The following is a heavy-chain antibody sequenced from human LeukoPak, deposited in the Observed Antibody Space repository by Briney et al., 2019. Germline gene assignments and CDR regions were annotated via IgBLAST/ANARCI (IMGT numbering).Heavy chain of an antibody. V-gene: IGHV3-33*01. Sequence: PGGSLRLSCAASGFTFSSYGMHWVRQAPGKGLEWVAVIWYDGSNKYYADSVKGRFTISRDNSKNTLYLQMNSLRAEDTAVYYCATAGGSRGWYYFDYWGQGTLVTVSS. CDR2: IWYDGSNK. CDR1: GFTFSSYG. J-gene: IGHJ4*02. CDR3: ATAGGSRGWYYFDY. D-gene: IGHD6-19*01.